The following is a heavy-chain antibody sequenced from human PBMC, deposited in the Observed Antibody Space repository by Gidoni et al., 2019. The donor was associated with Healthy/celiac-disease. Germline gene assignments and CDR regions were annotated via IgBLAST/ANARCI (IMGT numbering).Heavy chain of an antibody. D-gene: IGHD1-26*01. J-gene: IGHJ4*02. CDR1: GGSFSGYY. V-gene: IGHV4-34*01. Sequence: QVQLQQWGAGLLKPSETLALTCAVYGGSFSGYYWSWIRHPPGKGLEWIGEINHGGSTNYHPSLKSRVTISVDTSKNQFSLKLSSVTAADTAVYYCARRRVRGVDYWGQGTLVTVSS. CDR3: ARRRVRGVDY. CDR2: INHGGST.